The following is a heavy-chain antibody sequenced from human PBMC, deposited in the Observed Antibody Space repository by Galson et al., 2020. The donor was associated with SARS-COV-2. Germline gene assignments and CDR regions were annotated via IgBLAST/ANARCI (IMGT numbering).Heavy chain of an antibody. J-gene: IGHJ6*03. D-gene: IGHD4-4*01. V-gene: IGHV3-23*01. CDR1: GFVFSDFA. Sequence: GGSLRLSCAASGFVFSDFAMSWVRQAPGKGLEWVSAVGSSGVTPYYAASVKGRFTISRDNSKNTLFLQLNSLRAEDSAVYYCAKADSRRVNYYFYMDVWGKGTTVTVSS. CDR3: AKADSRRVNYYFYMDV. CDR2: VGSSGVTP.